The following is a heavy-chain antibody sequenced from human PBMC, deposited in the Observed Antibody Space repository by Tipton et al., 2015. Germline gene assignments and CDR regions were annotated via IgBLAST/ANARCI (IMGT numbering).Heavy chain of an antibody. CDR2: ISYNGST. Sequence: TLSLTCTVSVGSITTGDYYWSWIRQPPGKGLEWIGHISYNGSTCCNPSLKSRLTTSIDTSKNQFSLNLTSVTAADTAMYYCARSRGASNSGGLAGYWGQGTLVTVSS. J-gene: IGHJ4*02. CDR1: VGSITTGDYY. CDR3: ARSRGASNSGGLAGY. D-gene: IGHD2-15*01. V-gene: IGHV4-30-4*01.